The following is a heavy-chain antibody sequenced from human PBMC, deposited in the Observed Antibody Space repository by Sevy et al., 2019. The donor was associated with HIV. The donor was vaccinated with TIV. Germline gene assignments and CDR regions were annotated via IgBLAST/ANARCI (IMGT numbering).Heavy chain of an antibody. CDR2: IGVNNGKT. V-gene: IGHV1-18*01. Sequence: ASVKVSCKASGYNFNTYGITWVRQAPGQGLEWVGWIGVNNGKTNYAARLQARISMTADTSTSTVYMELRTLTSDDTAMYFCARDSYYYDMHSSYRPPDYWGQVTLVTFSS. CDR3: ARDSYYYDMHSSYRPPDY. D-gene: IGHD3-22*01. CDR1: GYNFNTYG. J-gene: IGHJ4*02.